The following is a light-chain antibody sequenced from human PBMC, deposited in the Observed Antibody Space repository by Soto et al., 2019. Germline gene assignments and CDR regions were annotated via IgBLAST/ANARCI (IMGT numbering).Light chain of an antibody. CDR1: QDINNY. Sequence: DIQMTQSPSSLSASVGDRVTITCQASQDINNYLNWYQQKSGKAPKLLIYDASDLETGVPSRFSGSGSGTDFTFTISRLQPEDIATYYCQQYENLPTFGQGTRLEIK. J-gene: IGKJ5*01. CDR3: QQYENLPT. V-gene: IGKV1-33*01. CDR2: DAS.